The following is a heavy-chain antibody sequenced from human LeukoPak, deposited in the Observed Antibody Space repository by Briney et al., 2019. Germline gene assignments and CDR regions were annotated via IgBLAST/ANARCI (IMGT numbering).Heavy chain of an antibody. J-gene: IGHJ4*02. Sequence: RSGGSLRLSCAASGFTFSSYSMNWVRQAPGKGLEWVSSISSSSSYIYYADSVKGRFTISRDTANNTLYLQMNSLRAEDAAVYYCARDNVYGSGTEYWGQGTLVTVSS. CDR1: GFTFSSYS. D-gene: IGHD3-10*01. V-gene: IGHV3-21*01. CDR3: ARDNVYGSGTEY. CDR2: ISSSSSYI.